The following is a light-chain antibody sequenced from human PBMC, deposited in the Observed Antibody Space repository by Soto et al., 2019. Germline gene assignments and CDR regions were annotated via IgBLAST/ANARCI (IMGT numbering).Light chain of an antibody. Sequence: EIVLTQSPGTLSLSPGERATLSCRASQSVSSSYLAWYQQKPGQAPRLLIYGASSRANGIPDRFSGSGSGTVFTLTIIRLEPEDFAVYYCQQYGSSPMYTFGQGTKLEIK. CDR1: QSVSSSY. CDR3: QQYGSSPMYT. V-gene: IGKV3-20*01. CDR2: GAS. J-gene: IGKJ2*01.